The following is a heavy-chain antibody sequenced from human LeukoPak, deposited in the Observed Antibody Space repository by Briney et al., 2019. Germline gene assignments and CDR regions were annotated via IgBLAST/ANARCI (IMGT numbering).Heavy chain of an antibody. V-gene: IGHV1-2*02. CDR1: GYTFTDYY. CDR2: INPNSGGT. J-gene: IGHJ6*02. CDR3: ARVHREGLMVIAIRSGMDV. Sequence: HWASVKVSCKASGYTFTDYYIHWVRQAPGQGLEWMGWINPNSGGTQYAQKFQGRVTMTRDTSISTTSMELTRLRSDDTAVYYCARVHREGLMVIAIRSGMDVWGQGTTVIVSS. D-gene: IGHD2-21*01.